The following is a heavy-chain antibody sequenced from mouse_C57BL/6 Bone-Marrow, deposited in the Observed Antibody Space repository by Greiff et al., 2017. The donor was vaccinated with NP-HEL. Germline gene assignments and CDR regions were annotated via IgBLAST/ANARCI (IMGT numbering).Heavy chain of an antibody. J-gene: IGHJ3*01. CDR2: ISSGGSYT. CDR1: GFTFSSYG. Sequence: EVMLVESGGDLVKPGGSLKLSCAASGFTFSSYGMSWVRQTPDTRLEWVATISSGGSYTYYPDSVKGRFTISRDNAKNTLYLQMSSLKSEDTAMYYCARRLTPWFAYWGQGTLVTVSA. V-gene: IGHV5-6*02. CDR3: ARRLTPWFAY. D-gene: IGHD4-1*01.